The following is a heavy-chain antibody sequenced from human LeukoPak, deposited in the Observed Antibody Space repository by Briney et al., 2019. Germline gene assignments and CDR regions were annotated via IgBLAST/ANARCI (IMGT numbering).Heavy chain of an antibody. CDR1: GYTFTSYD. V-gene: IGHV1-8*01. D-gene: IGHD3-3*02. CDR3: AVLELIVREN. Sequence: AXVKVSCKASGYTFTSYDINWVRQAPGQGVDWIGWMTPNSGNTGYAQKFQGRVTMTRNTSITTAYMELSSLRSEDTAVYYCAVLELIVRENWGQGTLVTVSS. J-gene: IGHJ4*02. CDR2: MTPNSGNT.